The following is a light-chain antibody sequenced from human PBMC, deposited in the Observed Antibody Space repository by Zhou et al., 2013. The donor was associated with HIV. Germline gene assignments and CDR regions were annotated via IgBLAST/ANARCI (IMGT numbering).Light chain of an antibody. CDR3: LQHNSYPYT. CDR1: QGISTY. Sequence: DIQMTQSPSAMSASVGDRVTITCRASQGISTYLAWFQQKPGKVPERLIYAASSLQSGVPSRFSGRGSGTEFTLTISSLQPEDFATYYCLQHNSYPYTFGQGTKLEIK. CDR2: AAS. V-gene: IGKV1-17*03. J-gene: IGKJ2*01.